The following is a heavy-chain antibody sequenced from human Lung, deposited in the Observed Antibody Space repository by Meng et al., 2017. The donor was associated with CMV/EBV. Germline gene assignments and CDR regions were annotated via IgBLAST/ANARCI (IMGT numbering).Heavy chain of an antibody. D-gene: IGHD4/OR15-4a*01. CDR3: ARMTMASRYWYFDL. CDR2: IFSNDEK. CDR1: GFSLDNSRMG. V-gene: IGHV2-26*01. J-gene: IGHJ2*01. Sequence: SGXXLVXPTETLTLTCTVSGFSLDNSRMGVTWVRQPPGKALAWLAHIFSNDEKSYRASLKSRLSISKDTSRSQVVLTMTNMDPVDTATYYCARMTMASRYWYFDLWXRGTLVTVSS.